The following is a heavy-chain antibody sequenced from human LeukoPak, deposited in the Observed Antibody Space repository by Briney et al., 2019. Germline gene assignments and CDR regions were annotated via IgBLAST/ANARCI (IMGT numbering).Heavy chain of an antibody. J-gene: IGHJ3*02. CDR3: VSQYYDIWEWASHNDAFDI. V-gene: IGHV4-39*01. Sequence: SETLSLTCTVSGGSISSSSYYWGWIRQPPGKGLEWIGSIYYSGSTYYNPSLKSRVTISVDTSKNQFSLKLSSVTAADTAVYYCVSQYYDIWEWASHNDAFDIWGQGTMVTVSS. CDR1: GGSISSSSYY. CDR2: IYYSGST. D-gene: IGHD3-9*01.